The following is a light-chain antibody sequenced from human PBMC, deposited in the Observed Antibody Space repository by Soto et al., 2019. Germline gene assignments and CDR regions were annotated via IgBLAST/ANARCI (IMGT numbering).Light chain of an antibody. J-gene: IGKJ4*01. Sequence: EIVLTQSPATLSLSPGERATLSCRASQSVSSYLAWYQQKPGQAPRLLIYDASNRATVIPARFSVSGSGTDFTFTISSLKPEDFAVYYCQQLSNWPLTFGGGTKVEIK. CDR1: QSVSSY. V-gene: IGKV3-11*01. CDR2: DAS. CDR3: QQLSNWPLT.